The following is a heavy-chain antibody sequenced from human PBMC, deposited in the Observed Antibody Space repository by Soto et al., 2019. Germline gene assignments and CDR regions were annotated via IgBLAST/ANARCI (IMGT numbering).Heavy chain of an antibody. D-gene: IGHD7-27*01. V-gene: IGHV1-18*01. CDR2: ISAYNGNT. CDR1: GYTFTSYG. CDR3: ARETGDVRYYYGMAV. J-gene: IGHJ6*02. Sequence: ASVKVSCKASGYTFTSYGISWVRQAPGQGLEWMGWISAYNGNTNYAQKLQGRVTMTTDTSTSTAYMELRSLRSDDTAVYYCARETGDVRYYYGMAVWGQGTTVTVSS.